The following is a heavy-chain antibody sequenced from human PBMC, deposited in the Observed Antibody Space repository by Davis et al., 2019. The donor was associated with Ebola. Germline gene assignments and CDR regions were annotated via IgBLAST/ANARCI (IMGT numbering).Heavy chain of an antibody. V-gene: IGHV4-59*11. CDR1: GGSINFHY. J-gene: IGHJ4*02. CDR3: ARVDTMIGVDY. Sequence: MPSETLSLTCTVSGGSINFHYWSWIRQPPGKGLEWIGYIYYSGSTKYNPSLKSRVTISIDTSKNQFSLKLSSVTAADTAVYYCARVDTMIGVDYWGQGTLVTVSS. D-gene: IGHD3-22*01. CDR2: IYYSGST.